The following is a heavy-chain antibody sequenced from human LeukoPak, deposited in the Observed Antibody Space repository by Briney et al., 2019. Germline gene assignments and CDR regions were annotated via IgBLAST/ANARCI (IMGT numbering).Heavy chain of an antibody. CDR3: ARGSSFGPFDY. CDR2: IYHSGST. V-gene: IGHV4-30-2*01. J-gene: IGHJ4*02. CDR1: GGYISSGGYS. Sequence: SETLSLTCAVSGGYISSGGYSWSWIRQPPGKGLEWIGYIYHSGSTYYNPSLKSRVTISVDRSKNQFSPKLSSVTAADTAVYYCARGSSFGPFDYWGQGTLVTVSS. D-gene: IGHD2/OR15-2a*01.